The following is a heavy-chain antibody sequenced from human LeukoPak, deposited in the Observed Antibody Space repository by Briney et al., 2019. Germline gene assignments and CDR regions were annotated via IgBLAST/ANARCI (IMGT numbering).Heavy chain of an antibody. D-gene: IGHD3-22*01. Sequence: PSETLSLTCTVSGGSISSYYWSWIRQPAGKGLEWIGRIYTSGSTNYNPSLKSRVTMSVDTSKNQFFLKLSSVTAADTAVYYCARDSSGSPYYYYYYMDVWGKGTTVTVSS. CDR3: ARDSSGSPYYYYYYMDV. CDR2: IYTSGST. V-gene: IGHV4-4*07. J-gene: IGHJ6*03. CDR1: GGSISSYY.